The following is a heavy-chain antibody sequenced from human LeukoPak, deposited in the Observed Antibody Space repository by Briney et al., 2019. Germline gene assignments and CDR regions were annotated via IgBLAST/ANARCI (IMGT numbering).Heavy chain of an antibody. CDR1: GGTFSSHA. CDR3: ARARVDSSGWEDSLDY. CDR2: IIPIFGTA. V-gene: IGHV1-69*06. Sequence: ASVKVSCKASGGTFSSHAISWVRQAPGQGLEWMGGIIPIFGTANYAQKFQGRVTITADKSTSTAYMELSSLRSEDTAVYYCARARVDSSGWEDSLDYWGQGTLVTVSS. J-gene: IGHJ4*02. D-gene: IGHD6-19*01.